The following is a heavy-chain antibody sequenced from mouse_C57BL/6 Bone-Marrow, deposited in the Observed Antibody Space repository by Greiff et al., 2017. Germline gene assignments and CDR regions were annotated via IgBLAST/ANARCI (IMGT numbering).Heavy chain of an antibody. Sequence: EVQLQQSGGDLVKPGGSLKLSCAASGFTFSSYGMSWVRQTPDKRLEWVATISSGGSYTYYPDSVKGRFTIARDNAKNTLYLQMSSLKSEDTAMYYWARLITTVVATYYAMDYWGQGTSVTVSS. CDR1: GFTFSSYG. CDR2: ISSGGSYT. V-gene: IGHV5-6*01. J-gene: IGHJ4*01. CDR3: ARLITTVVATYYAMDY. D-gene: IGHD1-1*01.